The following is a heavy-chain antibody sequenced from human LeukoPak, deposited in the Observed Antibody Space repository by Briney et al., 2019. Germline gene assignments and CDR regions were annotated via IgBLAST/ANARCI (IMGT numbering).Heavy chain of an antibody. J-gene: IGHJ4*02. CDR3: ASPVKYYDTWSGYPPFDY. V-gene: IGHV1-69*13. CDR1: GGTFNNFA. Sequence: ASVKVSCKASGGTFNNFATSWVRQAPGQGLEWVGGIIPMSGTANYAQKFQGRVTITADESTSTAYMELSSLRSEDTAIYYCASPVKYYDTWSGYPPFDYWGQGTLVTVSS. D-gene: IGHD3-3*01. CDR2: IIPMSGTA.